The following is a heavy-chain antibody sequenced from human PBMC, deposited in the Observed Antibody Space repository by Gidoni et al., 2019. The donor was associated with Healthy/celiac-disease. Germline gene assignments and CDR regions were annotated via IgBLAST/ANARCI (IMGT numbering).Heavy chain of an antibody. D-gene: IGHD3-10*01. Sequence: QVQLQESGPGLVTPSEPLSLTCTVSGGSISSYYWSWIRQPPGKGLEWIGYIYYSGSTNYNPALKSRVTISVDTSKNQFSLKLSSVTAADTAVYYCARADWYGSGSYAYWGQGTLVTVSS. CDR2: IYYSGST. V-gene: IGHV4-59*01. CDR1: GGSISSYY. CDR3: ARADWYGSGSYAY. J-gene: IGHJ4*02.